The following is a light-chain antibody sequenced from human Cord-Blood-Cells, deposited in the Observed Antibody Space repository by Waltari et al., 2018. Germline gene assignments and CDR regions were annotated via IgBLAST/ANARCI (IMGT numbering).Light chain of an antibody. CDR3: SSYTSSSTWV. Sequence: QSALTQPASVSGSPAQSITISCTGTSSDAGGYNYVSWYQQHPGKAPKLMIYDVSKRPSGVSNRFSGSKSGNTASLTISGLQAEDEADYYCSSYTSSSTWVFGGGTKLSVL. J-gene: IGLJ3*02. V-gene: IGLV2-14*01. CDR1: SSDAGGYNY. CDR2: DVS.